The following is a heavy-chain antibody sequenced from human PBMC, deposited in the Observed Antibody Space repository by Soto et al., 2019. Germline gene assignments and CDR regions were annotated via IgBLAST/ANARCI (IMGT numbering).Heavy chain of an antibody. J-gene: IGHJ5*02. Sequence: SETLSLTCTVSGASISTNHHNWAWVRQAPGKGLEWMGNIHYRGDTYFNPSLGSRLSMSVDTSKNQFSLKLTSVTAADTAVYYCARLPTGYPNWFDPWGQGTLVTAPQ. CDR1: GASISTNHHN. V-gene: IGHV4-39*01. CDR2: IHYRGDT. CDR3: ARLPTGYPNWFDP. D-gene: IGHD3-9*01.